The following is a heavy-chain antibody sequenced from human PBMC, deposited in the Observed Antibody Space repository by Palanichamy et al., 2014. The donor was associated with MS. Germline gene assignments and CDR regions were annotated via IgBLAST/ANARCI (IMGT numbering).Heavy chain of an antibody. CDR3: AKNDGFYISGWFSALDY. J-gene: IGHJ4*02. CDR1: GFTFDNYV. D-gene: IGHD6-19*01. V-gene: IGHV3-23*01. Sequence: EVELLESGGGLVQPGGSLRLSCAASGFTFDNYVMSWVRQAPGKGLEWVSSISGGGRTYYADSVKGRFTISRDNSKTTVFLHMNNVRAEDTVVYYCAKNDGFYISGWFSALDYWGQGTLVTVSS. CDR2: ISGGGRT.